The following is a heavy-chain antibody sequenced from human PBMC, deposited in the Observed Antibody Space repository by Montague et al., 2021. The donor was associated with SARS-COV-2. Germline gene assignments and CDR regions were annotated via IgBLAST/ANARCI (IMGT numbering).Heavy chain of an antibody. D-gene: IGHD4-17*01. CDR1: GFTVSSKY. J-gene: IGHJ6*02. Sequence: SLRLSCAASGFTVSSKYMSWVRQAPGKGLEWVSVIYSGGSTYYADSVKGRFTISRHNFKNTLYLQMNSLRAEDTAVYYCATAVYPTVTTRGDVWGQGTTVTVSS. V-gene: IGHV3-53*04. CDR3: ATAVYPTVTTRGDV. CDR2: IYSGGST.